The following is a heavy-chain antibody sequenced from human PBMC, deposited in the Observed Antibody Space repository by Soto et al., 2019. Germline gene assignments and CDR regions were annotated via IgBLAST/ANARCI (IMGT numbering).Heavy chain of an antibody. Sequence: QVQLVQSGAEVKKPGASVKVSCKASGYTFTSYDNNWVRQATGQGLEWMGWMNPNSGNTGYAQKFQGRVTMTRNTSISTAYMELSSLRSEDTAVYYCARAPTSGGSYYFDYWGQGTLVTVSS. CDR3: ARAPTSGGSYYFDY. CDR1: GYTFTSYD. J-gene: IGHJ4*02. V-gene: IGHV1-8*01. CDR2: MNPNSGNT. D-gene: IGHD1-26*01.